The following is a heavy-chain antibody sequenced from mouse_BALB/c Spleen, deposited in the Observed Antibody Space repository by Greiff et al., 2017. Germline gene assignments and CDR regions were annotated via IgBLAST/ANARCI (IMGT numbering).Heavy chain of an antibody. D-gene: IGHD2-3*01. J-gene: IGHJ4*01. V-gene: IGHV1-20*02. CDR2: INPYNGDT. CDR3: ARGGSGYFYAMDY. CDR1: GYSFTGYF. Sequence: EVKLQQSGPELVKPGASVKISCKASGYSFTGYFMNWVMQSHGKSLEWIGRINPYNGDTFYNQKFKGKATLTVDKSSSTAHMELRSLASEDSAVYYCARGGSGYFYAMDYWGQGTSVTVSS.